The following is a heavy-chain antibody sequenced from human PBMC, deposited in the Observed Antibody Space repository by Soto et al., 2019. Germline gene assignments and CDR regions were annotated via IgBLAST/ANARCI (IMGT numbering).Heavy chain of an antibody. V-gene: IGHV1-18*01. CDR2: ISAYNGNT. J-gene: IGHJ6*02. Sequence: QVPLVQSGAEVKKPGASVKVSCKASGYTFTSYGISWVRQAPGQGLEWMGWISAYNGNTNYAQKLQGRVTMTTDTSTSTAYMELRSLRSDDTAVYYCARDIVLMVYATYGMDVWGQGTTVTVSS. CDR1: GYTFTSYG. D-gene: IGHD2-8*01. CDR3: ARDIVLMVYATYGMDV.